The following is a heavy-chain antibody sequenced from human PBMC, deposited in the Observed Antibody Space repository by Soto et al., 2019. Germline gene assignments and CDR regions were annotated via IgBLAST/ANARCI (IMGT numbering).Heavy chain of an antibody. D-gene: IGHD3-3*01. Sequence: GGSLRLSCVASGFTFSSYAMHWVRQAPGKGLEWVAVISYDGSNKYYADSVKGRFTISRDNSKNTLCLQMNSLRAEDTAVYYCARTITIFGVVRLGMDVWGQGTTVTVSS. V-gene: IGHV3-30-3*01. CDR3: ARTITIFGVVRLGMDV. CDR1: GFTFSSYA. CDR2: ISYDGSNK. J-gene: IGHJ6*02.